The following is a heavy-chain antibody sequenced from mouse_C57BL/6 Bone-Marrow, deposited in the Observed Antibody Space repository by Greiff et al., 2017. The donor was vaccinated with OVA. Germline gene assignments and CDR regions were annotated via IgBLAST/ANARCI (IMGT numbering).Heavy chain of an antibody. CDR2: IDPETGGT. CDR3: TRGSSLAY. Sequence: QVQLKESGAELVRPGASVTLSCKASGYTFTDYEMHWVKQTPVHGLEWIGAIDPETGGTAYNQKFKGKAILTADKSSSTAYMELRSLTSEDSAVYYCTRGSSLAYWGQGTLVTVSA. CDR1: GYTFTDYE. J-gene: IGHJ3*01. V-gene: IGHV1-15*01. D-gene: IGHD1-1*01.